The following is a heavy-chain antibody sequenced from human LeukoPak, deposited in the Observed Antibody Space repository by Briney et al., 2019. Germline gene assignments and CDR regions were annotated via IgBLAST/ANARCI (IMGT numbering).Heavy chain of an antibody. J-gene: IGHJ4*02. Sequence: GASVKVSCKASGYXFTDYYIHWVRQAPGQGLEWMGWINPKSGGTNYAQQFQGRVTMTRDTSISTAYMELSRLRSDDTAMYYCARDKLRYFDYWGQGTLVTVSS. CDR3: ARDKLRYFDY. CDR1: GYXFTDYY. V-gene: IGHV1-2*02. D-gene: IGHD3-10*01. CDR2: INPKSGGT.